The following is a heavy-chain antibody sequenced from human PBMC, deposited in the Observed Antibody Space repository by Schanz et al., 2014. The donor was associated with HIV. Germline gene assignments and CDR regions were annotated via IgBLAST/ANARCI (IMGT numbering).Heavy chain of an antibody. V-gene: IGHV3-NL1*01. CDR1: GFTFSIYG. CDR2: LSGSGDRT. J-gene: IGHJ6*02. CDR3: AKDRNHYDSRYRGKGNYYYYYGMDV. D-gene: IGHD3-22*01. Sequence: QVQLVESGGGVVQPGGSLRLSCAASGFTFSIYGIHWVRQAPGKGLEWLSTLSGSGDRTYYADSVKGRFTISRDNSKNTLYLQMKSLRPEDTAVYYCAKDRNHYDSRYRGKGNYYYYYGMDVWGQGTTVTVSS.